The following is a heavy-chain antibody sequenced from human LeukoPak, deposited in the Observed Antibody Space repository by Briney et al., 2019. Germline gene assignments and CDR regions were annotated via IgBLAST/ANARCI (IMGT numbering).Heavy chain of an antibody. J-gene: IGHJ4*02. CDR2: IKQDGSEK. Sequence: GGTLRLSCAASGFTFSSYWMSSVRQAPGKGLEWVADIKQDGSEKYYVDSVRGRFTISRDNAKNSLYLQMNSLRAEDTAVYYCARTAYGWLQANFDYWGQGTLVTVSS. CDR3: ARTAYGWLQANFDY. CDR1: GFTFSSYW. D-gene: IGHD5-24*01. V-gene: IGHV3-7*01.